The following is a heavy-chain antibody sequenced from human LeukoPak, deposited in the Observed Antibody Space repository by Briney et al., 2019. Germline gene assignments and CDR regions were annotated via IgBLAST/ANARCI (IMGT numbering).Heavy chain of an antibody. D-gene: IGHD2-21*02. V-gene: IGHV3-21*01. CDR2: ISSSSSYI. CDR1: GFTFSSYS. Sequence: GGSLRLSCAASGFTFSSYSMNWVRQAPGKGLEWVSSISSSSSYIYYADSVKGRFTISRDNAKNSLYLQMNSLRAEDTAVYYCARDNCGGDCPHYYYYGMDVWGQGTTVTVSS. CDR3: ARDNCGGDCPHYYYYGMDV. J-gene: IGHJ6*02.